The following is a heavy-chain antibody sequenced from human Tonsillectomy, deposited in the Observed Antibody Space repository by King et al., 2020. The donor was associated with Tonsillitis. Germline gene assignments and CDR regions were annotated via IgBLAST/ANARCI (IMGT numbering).Heavy chain of an antibody. CDR1: GFTFSAFD. D-gene: IGHD3-10*01. CDR3: AKDRSGGGWFGAAMDV. Sequence: VQLVESGGGLVQPGGSLRLSCVASGFTFSAFDMSWVRQAPGKGLEWVSLIFGGGISTYYADFVKGRFTISRDNYKNTMFLQMNSLKAEDTAIYYCAKDRSGGGWFGAAMDVWGQGTTVTVSS. J-gene: IGHJ6*02. CDR2: IFGGGIST. V-gene: IGHV3-23*03.